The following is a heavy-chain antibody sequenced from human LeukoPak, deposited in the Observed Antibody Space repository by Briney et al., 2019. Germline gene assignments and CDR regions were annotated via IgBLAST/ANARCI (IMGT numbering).Heavy chain of an antibody. CDR1: GGSISSYY. J-gene: IGHJ5*02. D-gene: IGHD3-3*01. V-gene: IGHV4-59*01. CDR3: ARPRRPTLFGVVGPNWFDP. Sequence: SETLSLTCTVSGGSISSYYWSWIRQPPGKGLEWIGYIYYSGSTNYNPSLKSRVTISVDTSKNQFSLKLSSVTAADTAVYYCARPRRPTLFGVVGPNWFDPWGQGTLVTVSS. CDR2: IYYSGST.